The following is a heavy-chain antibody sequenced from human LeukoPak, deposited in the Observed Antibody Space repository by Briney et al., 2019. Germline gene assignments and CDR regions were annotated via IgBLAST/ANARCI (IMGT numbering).Heavy chain of an antibody. CDR3: AREFGESSHVGMDV. J-gene: IGHJ6*02. V-gene: IGHV4-34*01. CDR1: GGSFSGYY. Sequence: SETLSLTCAVYGGSFSGYYWSWIRQPPGKGLEWIGEINHSGSTNYNPSLKSRVTISVDTSKNQFSLKLSSVTAADTAVYYCAREFGESSHVGMDVWGQGITVTVSS. CDR2: INHSGST. D-gene: IGHD3-10*01.